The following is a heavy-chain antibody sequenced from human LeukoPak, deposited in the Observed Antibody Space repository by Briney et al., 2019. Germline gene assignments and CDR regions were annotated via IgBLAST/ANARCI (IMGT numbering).Heavy chain of an antibody. CDR3: ARRGIAAAAHFGY. Sequence: SETLSLTCTVSGGSISSGRYYWGWIRQPPGKRLEWIGSIFYTGSAHYNPSLESRVIISIDTAMNQFSLKVRSVTAADTAVYFCARRGIAAAAHFGYWGQGSLVTVSS. D-gene: IGHD6-13*01. V-gene: IGHV4-39*01. CDR2: IFYTGSA. J-gene: IGHJ4*02. CDR1: GGSISSGRYY.